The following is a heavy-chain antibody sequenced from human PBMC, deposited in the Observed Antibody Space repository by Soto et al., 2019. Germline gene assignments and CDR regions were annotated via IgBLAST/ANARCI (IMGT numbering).Heavy chain of an antibody. CDR3: ANMRMVVGGTAPYSYDMDV. CDR2: IIPIFGAP. Sequence: QVHLLQSGAEVKKPGSSVKVSCKASGGSFGSVAFNWVRQAPGQGLEWMGGIIPIFGAPTYAQRFQGRVTLSADKSTTTVFMELNSLRSEDTAVYYCANMRMVVGGTAPYSYDMDVWGQGTTVIVSS. D-gene: IGHD2-21*01. CDR1: GGSFGSVA. V-gene: IGHV1-69*06. J-gene: IGHJ6*02.